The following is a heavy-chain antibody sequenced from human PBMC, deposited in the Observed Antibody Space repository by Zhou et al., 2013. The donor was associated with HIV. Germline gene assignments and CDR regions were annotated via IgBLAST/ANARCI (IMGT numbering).Heavy chain of an antibody. CDR2: MYHSGSI. Sequence: QVQLQESGPGLVKPSETLSLTCAVSGYSISSGYYWGWIRQSPGKGLEWIASMYHSGSIYHNPSLKSRVTISVDTSKNQFSLKLSSVTAADTAVYYCARGTSLKFDYWGQGTLVTVSS. CDR3: ARGTSLKFDY. V-gene: IGHV4-38-2*01. CDR1: GYSISSGYY. J-gene: IGHJ4*02.